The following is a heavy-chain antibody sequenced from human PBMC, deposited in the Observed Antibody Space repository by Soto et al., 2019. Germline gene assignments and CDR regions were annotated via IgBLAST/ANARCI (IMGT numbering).Heavy chain of an antibody. D-gene: IGHD4-17*01. Sequence: PSLTCTVSGGSVTNSSYDWGWIRESPGKGLEWIGSVYYRGRSYSKSSVKSRVTISVDTSKNRFSLSLNSVTASDTAVYFCVSQRTTVPTQAYFDYWGPGALVTVSS. CDR3: VSQRTTVPTQAYFDY. J-gene: IGHJ4*02. V-gene: IGHV4-39*01. CDR2: VYYRGRS. CDR1: GGSVTNSSYD.